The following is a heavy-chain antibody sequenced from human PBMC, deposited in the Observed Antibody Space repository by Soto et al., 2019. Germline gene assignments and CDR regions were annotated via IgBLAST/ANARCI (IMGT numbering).Heavy chain of an antibody. CDR2: IVVGSGNT. V-gene: IGHV1-58*01. Sequence: TSVKVSCKASGFTFTSSAVQWVRQARGQRLEWIGWIVVGSGNTNYAQKFQERVTITRDMSTSTAYMELSSLRSEDTAVYYCAADRYFDWLSSAPYFDYWGQGTLVTVSS. CDR3: AADRYFDWLSSAPYFDY. J-gene: IGHJ4*02. D-gene: IGHD3-9*01. CDR1: GFTFTSSA.